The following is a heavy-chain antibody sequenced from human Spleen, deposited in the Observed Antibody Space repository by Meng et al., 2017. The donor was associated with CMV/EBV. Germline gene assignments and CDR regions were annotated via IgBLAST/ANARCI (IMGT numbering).Heavy chain of an antibody. CDR2: IIPIFGTA. V-gene: IGHV1-69*05. J-gene: IGHJ6*02. D-gene: IGHD3-10*01. Sequence: SVKVSCKASGGTFSSYAISWVRQAPGQGLEWMGGIIPIFGTANYAQKFQGRVTITTDESTSTAYMELRSLRSDDTAVYYCARVPPVVRYYYGMDVWGQGTTVTVSS. CDR1: GGTFSSYA. CDR3: ARVPPVVRYYYGMDV.